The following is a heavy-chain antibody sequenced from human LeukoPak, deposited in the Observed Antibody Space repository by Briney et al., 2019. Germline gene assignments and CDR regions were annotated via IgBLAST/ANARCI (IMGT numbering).Heavy chain of an antibody. CDR1: GFIFSSYS. CDR2: ISSSGSTI. D-gene: IGHD3-10*02. V-gene: IGHV3-48*04. CDR3: AELGITMIGGV. Sequence: GGSLRLSCAACGFIFSSYSMTWVRQAPGKGLEGVSYISSSGSTIYYADSVKGRFTISRDNAKNSLYLQMNSLRAEDTAVYYCAELGITMIGGVWGKGTTVTISS. J-gene: IGHJ6*04.